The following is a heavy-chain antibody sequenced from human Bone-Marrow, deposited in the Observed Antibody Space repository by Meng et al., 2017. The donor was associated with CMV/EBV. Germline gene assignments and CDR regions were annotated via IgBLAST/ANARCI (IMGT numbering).Heavy chain of an antibody. CDR3: ARPRSGYYTHPFDY. D-gene: IGHD3-3*01. J-gene: IGHJ4*02. V-gene: IGHV4-39*07. CDR2: IYYSGST. CDR1: GDSISSSNFY. Sequence: SGDSISSSNFYWGWLRQPPGKVLEWIGSIYYSGSTYSNLSLKSRVTMAVDTSKNQFSLKVDSVTAADTAVYYCARPRSGYYTHPFDYWGQGTLVTVSS.